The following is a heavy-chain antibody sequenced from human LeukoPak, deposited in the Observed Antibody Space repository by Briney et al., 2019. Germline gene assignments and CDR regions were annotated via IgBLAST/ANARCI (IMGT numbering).Heavy chain of an antibody. J-gene: IGHJ4*02. CDR1: GFTFGSYA. Sequence: GGSLRLSCAASGFTFGSYAMTWVRQAPGKGLEWVSAIGSGGSAYYADSVKGRFTISRDNSKNTLYLHMNSLRAEDTAVYYCARDRGGLTMIVPSDYWGQGTLVTVSS. CDR3: ARDRGGLTMIVPSDY. V-gene: IGHV3-23*01. D-gene: IGHD3-22*01. CDR2: IGSGGSA.